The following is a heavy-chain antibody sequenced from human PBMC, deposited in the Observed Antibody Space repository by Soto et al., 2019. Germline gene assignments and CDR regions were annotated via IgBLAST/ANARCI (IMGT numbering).Heavy chain of an antibody. CDR2: IWYSGGT. Sequence: SETLSLTCTVSGGSMSGHYWSWLRQPPGKGLEWIGYIWYSGGTNYNPSLKSRVTIWVDSSNNQFSLEVRSVTAADTAVYYCARERAVAGNDYFDYWGQGTLVTVSS. CDR1: GGSMSGHY. CDR3: ARERAVAGNDYFDY. V-gene: IGHV4-59*11. D-gene: IGHD6-19*01. J-gene: IGHJ4*02.